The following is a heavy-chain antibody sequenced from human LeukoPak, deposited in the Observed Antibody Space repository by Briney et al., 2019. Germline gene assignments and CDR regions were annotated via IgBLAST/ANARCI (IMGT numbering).Heavy chain of an antibody. CDR2: ISYDGSNK. Sequence: SGGSLRLSCAASGFTFSSYAMHWVRQAPGKGLEWVAVISYDGSNKYYADSVKGRFTISRDNSKNTLYLQMNSLRAEDTAVYYCARSLGGYSYGRPHYYYYYMDVWGKGTTVTVSS. J-gene: IGHJ6*03. CDR3: ARSLGGYSYGRPHYYYYYMDV. CDR1: GFTFSSYA. D-gene: IGHD5-18*01. V-gene: IGHV3-30-3*01.